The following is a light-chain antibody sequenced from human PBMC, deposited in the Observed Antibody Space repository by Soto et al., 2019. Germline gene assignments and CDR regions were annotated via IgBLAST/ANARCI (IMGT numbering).Light chain of an antibody. Sequence: IQLTQSPSSLSASVGDSVTITCRASQGITSYLAWYQQKPGKAPNLLIYGASTLQSGVPSRFSGSGSWTDFTLTINSLQAEDFATYYCQQTRSYPSTFGGGTKVDIK. CDR1: QGITSY. V-gene: IGKV1-9*01. CDR3: QQTRSYPST. CDR2: GAS. J-gene: IGKJ4*01.